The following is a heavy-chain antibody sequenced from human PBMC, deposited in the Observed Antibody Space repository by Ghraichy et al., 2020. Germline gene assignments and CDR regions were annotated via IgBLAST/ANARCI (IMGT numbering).Heavy chain of an antibody. V-gene: IGHV3-48*02. J-gene: IGHJ6*02. D-gene: IGHD3-22*01. Sequence: GGSLRLSCAASGFTFSSYSMNWVRQAPGKGLEWVSYISSSSSTIYYADSVKGRFTISRDNAKNSLYLQMNSLRDEDTAVYYCARVSDSSGYYNHYYYYYGMDVWGQGTTVTVSS. CDR3: ARVSDSSGYYNHYYYYYGMDV. CDR1: GFTFSSYS. CDR2: ISSSSSTI.